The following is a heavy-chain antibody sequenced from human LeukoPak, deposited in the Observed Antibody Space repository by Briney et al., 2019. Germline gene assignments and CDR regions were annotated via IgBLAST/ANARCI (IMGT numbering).Heavy chain of an antibody. J-gene: IGHJ6*02. V-gene: IGHV1-24*01. CDR3: ATREGRRFSSETFYYGMDV. D-gene: IGHD3-16*01. CDR2: FDPEDGET. CDR1: GYTLTELS. Sequence: ASVKVSCKVSGYTLTELSMHWVRQAPGKGLEWMGGFDPEDGETIYAQKFQGRVTMTEDTSTDTAYMELSSLRSEDTAVYYCATREGRRFSSETFYYGMDVWGQGTTVTVSS.